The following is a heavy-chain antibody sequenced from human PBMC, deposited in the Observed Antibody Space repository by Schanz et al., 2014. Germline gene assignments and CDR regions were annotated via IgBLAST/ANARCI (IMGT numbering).Heavy chain of an antibody. D-gene: IGHD4-17*01. CDR2: IKSNTDGGTT. CDR1: GFTFTNAW. J-gene: IGHJ5*02. V-gene: IGHV3-15*01. Sequence: EVELVESGGGLVKPGGSLRLSCVVSGFTFTNAWMSWVRQAPGKGLEWVGRIKSNTDGGTTDYATPVKGRFTISRDDSKNTLNLQMTSQKSEYTAVYYRPTMATRPRNWFDPWGQGTLVTVSS. CDR3: PTMATRPRNWFDP.